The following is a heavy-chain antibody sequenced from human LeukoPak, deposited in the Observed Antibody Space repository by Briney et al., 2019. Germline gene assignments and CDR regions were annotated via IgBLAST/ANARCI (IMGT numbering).Heavy chain of an antibody. CDR2: IREDGTEK. J-gene: IGHJ4*02. V-gene: IGHV3-7*02. Sequence: PGGSLRLSCAASGFSIGTYCLSWVRQAPGKGLEYVATIREDGTEKHYVDSVKGRFTISRDNSKNTLFLQMNSLRAEDTAVYYCAKNTHAYAEIFDYWGQGTLVTVSS. CDR1: GFSIGTYC. D-gene: IGHD2-2*01. CDR3: AKNTHAYAEIFDY.